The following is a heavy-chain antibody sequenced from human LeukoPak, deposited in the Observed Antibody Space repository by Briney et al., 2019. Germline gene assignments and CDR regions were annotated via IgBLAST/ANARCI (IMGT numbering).Heavy chain of an antibody. V-gene: IGHV3-43D*03. Sequence: GGSLRLSCAASGFTFNSFGMHWVRQAPGKGLEWVSLISWDGDNTYYADSVKGRFTISRDNSKRSLFLHMNTLRPEDTAYYYCAKAIQRGYSYGTDYWGQGTLVTVSS. J-gene: IGHJ4*02. D-gene: IGHD5-18*01. CDR2: ISWDGDNT. CDR1: GFTFNSFG. CDR3: AKAIQRGYSYGTDY.